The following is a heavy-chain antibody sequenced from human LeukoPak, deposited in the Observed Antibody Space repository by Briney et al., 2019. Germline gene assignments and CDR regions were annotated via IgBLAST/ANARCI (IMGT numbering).Heavy chain of an antibody. Sequence: GGSLRLSCAASGFTFSSFDMHWGRQPTGQGLESVSTIGTASDTYYPGSVEGRFTLSRDNAKNSLYLQMNSLTAGDTAVYYCARGPPRGKYYYMDVWGKGTTVTVSS. J-gene: IGHJ6*03. D-gene: IGHD1-1*01. V-gene: IGHV3-13*01. CDR1: GFTFSSFD. CDR2: IGTASDT. CDR3: ARGPPRGKYYYMDV.